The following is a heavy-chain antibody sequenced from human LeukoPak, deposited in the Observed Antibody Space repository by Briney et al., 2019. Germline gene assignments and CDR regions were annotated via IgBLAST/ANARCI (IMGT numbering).Heavy chain of an antibody. D-gene: IGHD5/OR15-5a*01. CDR3: AGLSTMRPIAC. CDR1: GGSISSYY. Sequence: SETLSLTCTVSGGSISSYYWSWIRQPPGRGPEWMGYIYYSGSTNYNLPLTSRATLSVDTSKNKFSLKLSSVTSADTAGHYCAGLSTMRPIACWSQATLATVHS. J-gene: IGHJ1*01. V-gene: IGHV4-59*03. CDR2: IYYSGST.